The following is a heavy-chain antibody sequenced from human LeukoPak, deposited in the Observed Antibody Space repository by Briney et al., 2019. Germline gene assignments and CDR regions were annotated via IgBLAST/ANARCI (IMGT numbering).Heavy chain of an antibody. J-gene: IGHJ4*02. D-gene: IGHD3-22*01. Sequence: ASVKVSCKASGYTFTSYGISWVRQAPGQGLEGMGWISAYNGNTNYAQKLQGRVTITTDTSTSTAYMELRRLRSDDTAVYYCARDRLSYADYYDSSGYRDYWGQGTLVTVSS. V-gene: IGHV1-18*01. CDR3: ARDRLSYADYYDSSGYRDY. CDR1: GYTFTSYG. CDR2: ISAYNGNT.